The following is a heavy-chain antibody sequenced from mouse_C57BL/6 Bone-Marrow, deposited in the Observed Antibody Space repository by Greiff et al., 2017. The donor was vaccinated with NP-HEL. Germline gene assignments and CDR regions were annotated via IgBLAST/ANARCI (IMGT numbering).Heavy chain of an antibody. V-gene: IGHV5-12*01. CDR2: ISNGGGST. D-gene: IGHD1-1*01. CDR3: ARHPYYGSSYWFAY. CDR1: GFTFSDYY. J-gene: IGHJ3*01. Sequence: EVKVEESGGGLVQPGGSLKLSCAASGFTFSDYYMYWVRQTPEKRLEWVAYISNGGGSTYYPDTVKGRVTISRDNAKNTLYLQMSRLKSEDTAMYYCARHPYYGSSYWFAYWGQGTLVTVSS.